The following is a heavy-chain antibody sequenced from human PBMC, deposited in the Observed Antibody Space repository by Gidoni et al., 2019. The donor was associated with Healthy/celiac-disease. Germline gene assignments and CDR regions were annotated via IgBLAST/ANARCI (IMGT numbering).Heavy chain of an antibody. V-gene: IGHV3-30*18. J-gene: IGHJ4*02. CDR2: ISYDGSNK. CDR3: AKDLPVGAQDY. CDR1: GFTFSSYG. Sequence: VQPVESGGGVVQPGRPLRLTCVASGFTFSSYGMHWVRQAPGKGLEWVAVISYDGSNKYYADSVKGRFTISRDNSKNTLYLQMNSLRAEDTAVYYCAKDLPVGAQDYWGQGTLVTVSS. D-gene: IGHD1-26*01.